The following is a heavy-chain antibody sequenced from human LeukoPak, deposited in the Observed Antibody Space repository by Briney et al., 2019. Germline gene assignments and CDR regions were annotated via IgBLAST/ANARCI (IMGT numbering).Heavy chain of an antibody. J-gene: IGHJ4*02. Sequence: PSETLSLTCTVSGGSFSSYYWTWIRQPPGKGLEWIGYIDHSGSTNYNPSLKSRVSISSDTSKNQFSLELSFVTAADTAVYYCARLKATVSIHAYFDSWGQGTLVTVSS. CDR2: IDHSGST. CDR3: ARLKATVSIHAYFDS. V-gene: IGHV4-59*01. D-gene: IGHD4-17*01. CDR1: GGSFSSYY.